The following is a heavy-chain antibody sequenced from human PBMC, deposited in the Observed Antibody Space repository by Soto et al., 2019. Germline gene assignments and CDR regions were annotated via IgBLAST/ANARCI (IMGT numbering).Heavy chain of an antibody. CDR3: ARVYSGYDY. CDR2: IKRDGSEK. Sequence: GSLRLSCAASGFTFDNFWMSWVRQAPGKGPEWVANIKRDGSEKYYADSVKGRFAISRDNAKNSVYLQMNSLRAEDTAVYYCARVYSGYDYWGQGTLVTVSS. J-gene: IGHJ4*02. CDR1: GFTFDNFW. D-gene: IGHD5-12*01. V-gene: IGHV3-7*03.